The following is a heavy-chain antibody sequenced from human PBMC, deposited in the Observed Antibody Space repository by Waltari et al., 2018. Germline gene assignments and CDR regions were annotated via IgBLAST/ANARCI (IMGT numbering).Heavy chain of an antibody. J-gene: IGHJ4*02. V-gene: IGHV3-23*01. CDR1: GFTFSNYS. CDR2: MSGTGDYT. D-gene: IGHD6-19*01. CDR3: AKDQAEWLVLDGYFDS. Sequence: EVQLLESGGDLEQPGGSLRISCVGPGFTFSNYSMHWVRQAPGKGLEWVSTMSGTGDYTYYADSVKGRFTISRDNSKNTVFLHMNNLRVEDTAIYFCAKDQAEWLVLDGYFDSWGQGTPVTVSS.